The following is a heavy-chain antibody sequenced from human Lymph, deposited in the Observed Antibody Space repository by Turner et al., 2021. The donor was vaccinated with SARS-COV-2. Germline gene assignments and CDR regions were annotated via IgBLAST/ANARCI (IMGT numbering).Heavy chain of an antibody. D-gene: IGHD3-10*01. CDR1: GFTFSTYA. CDR2: ISYDGINK. J-gene: IGHJ6*02. CDR3: ARYASGGYFYYGMDV. Sequence: QVQLVESGGGVVQPRRSLRLSCAASGFTFSTYATHWVRQAPGKGLEWVAVISYDGINKYYADSVKGRFTISRDNSKNTLYLQMNSLRAEDTAVYYCARYASGGYFYYGMDVWGQGTTVTVSS. V-gene: IGHV3-30*04.